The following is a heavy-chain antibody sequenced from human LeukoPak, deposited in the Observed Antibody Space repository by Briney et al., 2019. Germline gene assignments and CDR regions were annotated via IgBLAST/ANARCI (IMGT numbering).Heavy chain of an antibody. Sequence: ASVTVSCKTSGYTFTTYYIHWVRQAPGQGLEWMGIINPSGGSTTYAQKFQGRLTMTSATSTSTGYMELSSLRSEDTAVYYCARSAAYYNEADIWGQGTMVTVSS. J-gene: IGHJ3*02. CDR2: INPSGGST. V-gene: IGHV1-46*01. CDR1: GYTFTTYY. CDR3: ARSAAYYNEADI. D-gene: IGHD3-9*01.